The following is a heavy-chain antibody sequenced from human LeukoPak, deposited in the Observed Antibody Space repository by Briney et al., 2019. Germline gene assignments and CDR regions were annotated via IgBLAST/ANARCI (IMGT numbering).Heavy chain of an antibody. CDR2: ISGSGGST. J-gene: IGHJ6*02. V-gene: IGHV3-23*01. Sequence: GGSLRLSCAASGFTFSSYAMSWVRQAPGKGLEWVSAISGSGGSTYYADSVKGRFTISRDNSKNTLYLQMNSLRAEDTAVYYCXXXXXQFYYYYYGMDVWGQGTAVTVSS. CDR3: XXXXXQFYYYYYGMDV. CDR1: GFTFSSYA.